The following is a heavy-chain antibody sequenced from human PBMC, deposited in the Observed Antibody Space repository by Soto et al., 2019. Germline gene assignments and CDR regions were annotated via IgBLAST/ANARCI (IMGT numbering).Heavy chain of an antibody. D-gene: IGHD5-18*01. CDR2: INHSGST. Sequence: SETLSLTCAVYGGSFSGYYWSWIRQPPGKGLEWIGEINHSGSTNYNPSLKSRVTISVDTSKNQFSLKLSSVTAADTAVYYCARAPPRRGYSYGPLDYWGQGTLVT. J-gene: IGHJ4*02. V-gene: IGHV4-34*01. CDR3: ARAPPRRGYSYGPLDY. CDR1: GGSFSGYY.